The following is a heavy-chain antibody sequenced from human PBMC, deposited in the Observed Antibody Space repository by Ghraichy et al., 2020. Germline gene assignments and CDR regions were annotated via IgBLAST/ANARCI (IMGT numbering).Heavy chain of an antibody. D-gene: IGHD3-10*01. Sequence: GGSLRLSCAASGFTFSSYAMSWVRQAPGKGLEWVSAISGSGGSTYYADSVKGRFTISRDNSKNTLYLQMNSLRAEDTAVYYCAKCRFSMVRGAMGYWGQGTLVTVSS. CDR3: AKCRFSMVRGAMGY. CDR2: ISGSGGST. CDR1: GFTFSSYA. V-gene: IGHV3-23*01. J-gene: IGHJ4*02.